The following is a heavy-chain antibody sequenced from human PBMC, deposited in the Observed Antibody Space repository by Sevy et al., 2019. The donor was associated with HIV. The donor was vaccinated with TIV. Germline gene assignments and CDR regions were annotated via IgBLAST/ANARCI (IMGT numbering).Heavy chain of an antibody. D-gene: IGHD3-9*01. Sequence: GGSLRLSCAASRFTFSSYSMNWVRQAPGKGLEWVSYISSSSSYTNYADSVKGRFTISRDNAKNSLYLQMNSLRAEDTAVYYCARGERAPYYDILTGPDYWGQGTLVTVSS. CDR3: ARGERAPYYDILTGPDY. CDR1: RFTFSSYS. V-gene: IGHV3-21*05. J-gene: IGHJ4*02. CDR2: ISSSSSYT.